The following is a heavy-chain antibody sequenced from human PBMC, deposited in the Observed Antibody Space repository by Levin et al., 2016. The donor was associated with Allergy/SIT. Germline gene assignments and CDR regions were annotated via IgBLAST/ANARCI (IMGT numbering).Heavy chain of an antibody. CDR3: ARVLPTVARGGYSFDP. CDR2: IYYSGST. V-gene: IGHV4-39*07. J-gene: IGHJ5*02. CDR1: GGSISSSSYY. D-gene: IGHD5-12*01. Sequence: GSLRLSCTVSGGSISSSSYYWGWIRQPPGKGLEWIGSIYYSGSTYYNPSLKSRVTISVDTSKNQFSLKLSSVTAADTAVYYCARVLPTVARGGYSFDPWGQGTLVTVSS.